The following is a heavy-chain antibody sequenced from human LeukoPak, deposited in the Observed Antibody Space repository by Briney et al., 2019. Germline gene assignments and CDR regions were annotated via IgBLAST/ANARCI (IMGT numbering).Heavy chain of an antibody. D-gene: IGHD6-19*01. V-gene: IGHV4-39*01. CDR2: IYHSGTT. CDR1: GGSISSSSYY. J-gene: IGHJ4*02. Sequence: PSETLSLTCTVSGGSISSSSYYWGWVRQPPGKGLEWIGSIYHSGTTFYNPSLKSRVTISVDTSKNQFSLKLASVTAADTSVFYCASHGSSGWTIDYWGQGTLVTVSS. CDR3: ASHGSSGWTIDY.